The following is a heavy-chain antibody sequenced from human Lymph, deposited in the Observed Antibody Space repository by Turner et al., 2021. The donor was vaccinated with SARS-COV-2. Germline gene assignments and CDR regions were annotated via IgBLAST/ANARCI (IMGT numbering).Heavy chain of an antibody. Sequence: QVQLQESGPGLVKPSATLSLTCTVSGASSRNYYWSWIRQPPGKGLEWIGYIYDSGSTNYNPSLKSRVTISVDTSKNQFSLKLSSVTAADTAVYYCARGFDYWGQGTLVTVSS. CDR2: IYDSGST. CDR3: ARGFDY. CDR1: GASSRNYY. J-gene: IGHJ4*02. V-gene: IGHV4-59*01.